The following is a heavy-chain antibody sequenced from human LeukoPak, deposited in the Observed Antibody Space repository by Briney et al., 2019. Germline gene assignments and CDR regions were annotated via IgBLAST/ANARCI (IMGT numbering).Heavy chain of an antibody. V-gene: IGHV4-34*01. Sequence: KPSETLSLTCAVYGGSFSGYYWSWIRQPPGKGLEWIGEINHSGSTNYNPSLKSRVTISVDTSKNQFSLKLSSVTAADTAVYYCARGLDGDYDYYYYYGMDVWGQGTTATVSS. CDR2: INHSGST. J-gene: IGHJ6*02. CDR3: ARGLDGDYDYYYYYGMDV. D-gene: IGHD4-17*01. CDR1: GGSFSGYY.